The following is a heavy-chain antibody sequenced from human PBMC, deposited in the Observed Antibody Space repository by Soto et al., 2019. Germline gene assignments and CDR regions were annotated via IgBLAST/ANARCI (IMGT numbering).Heavy chain of an antibody. V-gene: IGHV3-23*01. CDR1: GFTFSSYS. Sequence: PGGSLRLSCAASGFTFSSYSMSWVRQAPGKGLEWVSGFRTGADDGTTYYADSVKGRFTISRDISKNTLFLQMNSLRAEDTAIYSCAKKVTSGPGSQSFDYWGQGTLVTVSS. CDR2: FRTGADDGTT. J-gene: IGHJ4*02. CDR3: AKKVTSGPGSQSFDY. D-gene: IGHD3-10*01.